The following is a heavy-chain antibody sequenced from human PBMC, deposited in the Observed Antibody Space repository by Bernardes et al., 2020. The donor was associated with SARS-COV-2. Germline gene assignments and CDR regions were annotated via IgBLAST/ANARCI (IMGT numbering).Heavy chain of an antibody. CDR2: FYSGGNT. V-gene: IGHV4-39*01. Sequence: SETLSLTCTVSGGSISSSGYYWVWLRQPPGKGLEWIGSFYSGGNTYYNPSLQSRLSKSIDTSKNQFPLRLSSVTAADTAVYYCAGSSCGADCYIGGLRSWDYGMDVWGQGTTVTVSS. CDR1: GGSISSSGYY. J-gene: IGHJ6*02. D-gene: IGHD2-21*02. CDR3: AGSSCGADCYIGGLRSWDYGMDV.